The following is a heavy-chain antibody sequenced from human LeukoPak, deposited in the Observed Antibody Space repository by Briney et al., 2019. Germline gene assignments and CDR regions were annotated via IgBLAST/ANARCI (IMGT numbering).Heavy chain of an antibody. J-gene: IGHJ4*02. Sequence: SGGSLRLSCAASGFTFSSYGMHWVRQAPGKGLEWVAVIWYDGSNKYYADSVKGRFTISRDNSKNTLYLQMNSLRAEDTAVYYCARDAWAARRELLYWGQGTPVTVSS. CDR2: IWYDGSNK. D-gene: IGHD6-6*01. CDR3: ARDAWAARRELLY. V-gene: IGHV3-33*01. CDR1: GFTFSSYG.